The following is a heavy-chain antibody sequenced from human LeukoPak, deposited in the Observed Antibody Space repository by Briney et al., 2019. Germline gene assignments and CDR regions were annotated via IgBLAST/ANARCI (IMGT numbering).Heavy chain of an antibody. CDR2: FDPEDGET. J-gene: IGHJ4*02. CDR1: GYTLTELS. CDR3: ATDLPNIAAAGTSFDY. V-gene: IGHV1-24*01. Sequence: ASVTVSCKVSGYTLTELSMHWVRQAPGKGLEWMGGFDPEDGETIYAQKFQGRVTMTEDTSTDTAYMELSSLRSEDTAVYYCATDLPNIAAAGTSFDYWGQGTLVTVSS. D-gene: IGHD6-13*01.